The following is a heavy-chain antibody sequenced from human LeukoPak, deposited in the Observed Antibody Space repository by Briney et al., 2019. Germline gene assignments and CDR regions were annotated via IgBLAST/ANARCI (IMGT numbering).Heavy chain of an antibody. V-gene: IGHV3-74*03. Sequence: LPGGSLRLSCAASGFTFSSYLMHWVRQAPGKGPVWVSRINSDGTGTMYADSVKGRFTISRDNAKNTLYLQMNSLRAEDTAVYYCAKHPAFDIWGQGTMVTVSS. CDR3: AKHPAFDI. J-gene: IGHJ3*02. CDR2: INSDGTGT. CDR1: GFTFSSYL.